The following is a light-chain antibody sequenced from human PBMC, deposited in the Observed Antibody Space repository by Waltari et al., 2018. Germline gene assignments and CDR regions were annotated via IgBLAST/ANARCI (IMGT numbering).Light chain of an antibody. CDR3: QQYYTIPYT. CDR1: QTVFDRSTNKIY. Sequence: DIVLSQSPDSLAVSLGERATINCRSSQTVFDRSTNKIYLAWYQQEAGHPPKLLIYWASTRESGVPDRFSGSESGTEFTLTVSSLQAEDVAIYYCQQYYTIPYTFGQGTKLEI. J-gene: IGKJ2*01. CDR2: WAS. V-gene: IGKV4-1*01.